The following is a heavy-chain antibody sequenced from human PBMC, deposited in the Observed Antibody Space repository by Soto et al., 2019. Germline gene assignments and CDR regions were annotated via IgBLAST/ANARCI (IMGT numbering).Heavy chain of an antibody. CDR1: GGSFSGYY. CDR2: INHSGST. D-gene: IGHD5-12*01. J-gene: IGHJ6*03. V-gene: IGHV4-34*01. Sequence: SETLSLTCAVYGGSFSGYYWSWIRQPPGKGLEWIGEINHSGSTNYNPSLKSRVTISVDTSKNQFSLKLSSVTAADTAVYYCARATIGWPVATILHYYYYMDVWGKGTTVTVSS. CDR3: ARATIGWPVATILHYYYYMDV.